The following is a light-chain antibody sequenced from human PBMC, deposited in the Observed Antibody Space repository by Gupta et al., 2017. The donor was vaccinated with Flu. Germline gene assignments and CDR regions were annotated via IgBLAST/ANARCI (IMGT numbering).Light chain of an antibody. CDR2: GAS. V-gene: IGKV3-20*01. CDR3: QQFVNSPIT. CDR1: QSVSSSF. J-gene: IGKJ5*01. Sequence: EIVLTQSPGTLSLSPGERATLSCRASQSVSSSFLAWYQQKPGQAPRLLMYGASNRATGIPDRISGSGSGTDFYLTISRLEPEDFAVYYCQQFVNSPITFGQGTRLEIK.